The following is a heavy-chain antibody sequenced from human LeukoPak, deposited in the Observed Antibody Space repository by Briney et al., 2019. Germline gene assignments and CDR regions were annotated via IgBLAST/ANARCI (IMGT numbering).Heavy chain of an antibody. CDR3: ARETNGDYADFYDY. J-gene: IGHJ4*02. V-gene: IGHV3-33*01. D-gene: IGHD4-17*01. CDR1: GFTFSSYG. Sequence: PGGPLRLSCAASGFTFSSYGMHWVRQAPGKGLEWVAVIWYDGSKKYYEDSVKGRFTISRDNSKNTLYLQMNSLRAEDTAVYYCARETNGDYADFYDYWGQGTLVTVSS. CDR2: IWYDGSKK.